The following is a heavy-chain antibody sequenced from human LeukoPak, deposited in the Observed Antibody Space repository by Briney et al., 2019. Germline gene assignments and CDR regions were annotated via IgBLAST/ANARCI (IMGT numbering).Heavy chain of an antibody. CDR3: ARFLVAVAGSPFDY. D-gene: IGHD6-19*01. V-gene: IGHV4-39*07. CDR2: INHSGST. CDR1: GGSISSGGYY. Sequence: PSETLSLTCTVSGGSISSGGYYWSWIRQPPGKGLEWIGEINHSGSTNYNPSLKSRVTISVDTSKNQFSLKLSSVTAADTAVYYCARFLVAVAGSPFDYWGQGTLVTVSS. J-gene: IGHJ4*02.